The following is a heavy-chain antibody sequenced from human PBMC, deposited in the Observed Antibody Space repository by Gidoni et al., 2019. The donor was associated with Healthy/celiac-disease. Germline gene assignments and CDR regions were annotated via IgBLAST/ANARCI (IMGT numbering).Heavy chain of an antibody. CDR1: GFTFRSSW. D-gene: IGHD3-3*01. CDR2: INSDGSST. Sequence: EVQLVESGGGLVQPGGSLRLSCAASGFTFRSSWMHWVRQAPGKGLVWVSRINSDGSSTSYADSVKGRFTISRDNAKKTLYLQMNSLRAEDTAVYYCARGSRITIFGVVHNWFDPWGQGTLVTVSS. CDR3: ARGSRITIFGVVHNWFDP. J-gene: IGHJ5*02. V-gene: IGHV3-74*01.